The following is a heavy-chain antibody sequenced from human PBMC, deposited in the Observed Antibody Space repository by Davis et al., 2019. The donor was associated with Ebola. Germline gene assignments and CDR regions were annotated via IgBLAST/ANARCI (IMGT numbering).Heavy chain of an antibody. CDR3: ARVLGSGSDGGYYFDY. CDR2: ISAYNGNT. CDR1: GYTFTSYG. Sequence: ASVKVSCKASGYTFTSYGISWVRQAPGQGLEWMGWISAYNGNTNYAQKLQGRVTMTTDTSTSTAYMELRSLRSDDTAVYYCARVLGSGSDGGYYFDYWGQGTLVTVSS. D-gene: IGHD1-26*01. J-gene: IGHJ4*02. V-gene: IGHV1-18*01.